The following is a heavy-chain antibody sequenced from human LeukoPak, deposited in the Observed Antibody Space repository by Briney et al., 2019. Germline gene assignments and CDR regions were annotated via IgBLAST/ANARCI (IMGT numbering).Heavy chain of an antibody. D-gene: IGHD2-8*01. Sequence: GGSLRLSCTASGFTFGDYSMNWVRQAPGKGLEWVSYISSSSSTIYYADSVKGRFTISRDNAKNSLYLQMNSLRDEDTAVYYCARGILMVYAIRDYFDYWGQGTLVTVSS. V-gene: IGHV3-48*02. CDR1: GFTFGDYS. CDR2: ISSSSSTI. J-gene: IGHJ4*02. CDR3: ARGILMVYAIRDYFDY.